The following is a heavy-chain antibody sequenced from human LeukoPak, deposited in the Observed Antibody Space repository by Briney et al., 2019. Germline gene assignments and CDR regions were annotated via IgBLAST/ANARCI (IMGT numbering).Heavy chain of an antibody. V-gene: IGHV4-59*12. CDR1: GVSISSYY. J-gene: IGHJ4*02. CDR3: ARTEGYCSGGSCYELGSFDY. Sequence: SETLSLTCTVSGVSISSYYWSWLRQPPGKGLEWIGYIYYSGSTNYNPSLKSRVTISVDTSKNQFSLKLSSVTAADTAVYYCARTEGYCSGGSCYELGSFDYWGQGTLVTVSS. D-gene: IGHD2-15*01. CDR2: IYYSGST.